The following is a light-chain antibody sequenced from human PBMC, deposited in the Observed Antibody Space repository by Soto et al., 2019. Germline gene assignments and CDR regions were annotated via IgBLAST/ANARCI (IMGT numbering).Light chain of an antibody. J-gene: IGLJ2*01. CDR1: SSNIGAGYD. V-gene: IGLV1-40*01. Sequence: QSVLTQPPSVSGAPGQRVTLSCTGSSSNIGAGYDVHWYQQLPGTAPKLLIYGNSNRPSGVPDRFSGSKSGTSASRAITGRQAEDEADYYCQSYDSSLSGVVFGGGTKLTVL. CDR3: QSYDSSLSGVV. CDR2: GNS.